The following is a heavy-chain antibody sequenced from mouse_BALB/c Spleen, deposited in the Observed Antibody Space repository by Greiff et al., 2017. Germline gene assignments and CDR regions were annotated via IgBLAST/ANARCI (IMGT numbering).Heavy chain of an antibody. CDR3: ARRGSSGTGFFAY. J-gene: IGHJ3*01. D-gene: IGHD3-1*01. Sequence: EVKLQESGPELVKPGASVKISCKTSGYTFTEYTMHWVKQSHGKSLEWIGGINPNNGGTSYNQKFKGKATLTVDKSSSTAYMELRSLTSEDSAVYYCARRGSSGTGFFAYWGQGTLVTVSA. CDR2: INPNNGGT. CDR1: GYTFTEYT. V-gene: IGHV1-18*01.